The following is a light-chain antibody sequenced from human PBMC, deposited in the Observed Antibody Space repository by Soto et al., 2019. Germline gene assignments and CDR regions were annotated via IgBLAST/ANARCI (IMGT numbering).Light chain of an antibody. V-gene: IGKV3-20*01. CDR3: QQFAGSPAAFT. J-gene: IGKJ2*01. Sequence: ESLLTQSPGTLSLSPGEGATLSCRASQTVSSANLAWYQQKPGQAPRLLIYGTSIRATGIPDRFSGTRSGTDFTLNISRLEPEDVAVYYCQQFAGSPAAFTFGQGTKLEI. CDR2: GTS. CDR1: QTVSSAN.